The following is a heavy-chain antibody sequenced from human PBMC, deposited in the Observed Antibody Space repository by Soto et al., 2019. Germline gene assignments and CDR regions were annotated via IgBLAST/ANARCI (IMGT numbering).Heavy chain of an antibody. Sequence: SETLSLTCTVSGGSISSGDYYWSWIRQPPGKGLEWIGYIYYSGSTYYNPSLKSRVTISVDTSKNQFSLKLSSVTAADTAVYYCARFTAMVSVYYYGMDVWGQGTTVTVSS. J-gene: IGHJ6*02. D-gene: IGHD5-18*01. CDR1: GGSISSGDYY. V-gene: IGHV4-30-4*01. CDR2: IYYSGST. CDR3: ARFTAMVSVYYYGMDV.